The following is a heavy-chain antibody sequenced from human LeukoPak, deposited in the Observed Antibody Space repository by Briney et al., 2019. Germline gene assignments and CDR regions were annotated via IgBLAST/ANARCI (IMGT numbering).Heavy chain of an antibody. J-gene: IGHJ4*02. D-gene: IGHD2-15*01. Sequence: GGSRRLSWAASGFTFSAYYISWIRQAPGKVLGWVSYIRSSGSLIYYADSVKGRFTTSRDNAKNSLYLQMNSLRAEDTAVYYCARAVGGDYFDYWGQGTLVTVSS. CDR3: ARAVGGDYFDY. V-gene: IGHV3-11*04. CDR2: IRSSGSLI. CDR1: GFTFSAYY.